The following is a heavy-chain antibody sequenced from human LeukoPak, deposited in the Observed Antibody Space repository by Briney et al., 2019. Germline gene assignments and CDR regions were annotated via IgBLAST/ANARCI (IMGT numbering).Heavy chain of an antibody. CDR1: GGSFSGYY. CDR3: ARPRRGYFQH. V-gene: IGHV4-34*01. CDR2: INHSGST. Sequence: SETLSLTCAVYGGSFSGYYWSWIRQPPGKGLEWIGEINHSGSTNYNQSLKSRVTISVDTSKNQFSLKLSSVTAADTAVYYCARPRRGYFQHWGQGTLVTVSS. J-gene: IGHJ1*01.